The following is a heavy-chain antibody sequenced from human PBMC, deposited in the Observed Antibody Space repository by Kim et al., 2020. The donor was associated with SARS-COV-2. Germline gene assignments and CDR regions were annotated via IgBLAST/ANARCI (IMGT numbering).Heavy chain of an antibody. J-gene: IGHJ6*02. CDR1: GFTFDDYA. CDR3: AKAGGYGSGSYYNLFYYYYGMDV. D-gene: IGHD3-10*01. V-gene: IGHV3-9*01. CDR2: ISWNSGSI. Sequence: GGSLRLSCAASGFTFDDYAMHWVRQASGKGLEWVSGISWNSGSIGYADSVKGRFTISRDNAKNSLYLQMNSLRAEDTALYYCAKAGGYGSGSYYNLFYYYYGMDVWGQGTTVTVSS.